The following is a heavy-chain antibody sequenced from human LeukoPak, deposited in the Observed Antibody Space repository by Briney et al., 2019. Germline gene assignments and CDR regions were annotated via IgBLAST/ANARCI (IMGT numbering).Heavy chain of an antibody. V-gene: IGHV4-39*07. CDR1: GGSVTSSSFY. J-gene: IGHJ3*02. Sequence: SETLSLTCTLSGGSVTSSSFYWAWIRPPPGKGLECIGTIYYSGITYYHSSLKSRVTISVDTSKNQFSLKLNSVTAADTAVYFCAKSGPAAGRPDAFDIWGQGTMVTVSS. CDR3: AKSGPAAGRPDAFDI. D-gene: IGHD2-2*01. CDR2: IYYSGIT.